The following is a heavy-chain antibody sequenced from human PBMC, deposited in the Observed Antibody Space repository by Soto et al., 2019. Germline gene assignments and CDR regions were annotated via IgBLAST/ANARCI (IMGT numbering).Heavy chain of an antibody. J-gene: IGHJ5*02. Sequence: GGSLRLSCAASGFTFSYYSMNWVRQAPGKGLEWVSSISSRSIYIYYADSVKGRFTISRDNAKNSLYLQMNSLRAEDTAVYYCTREHHFDHWGQGTLVTVSS. CDR2: ISSRSIYI. CDR3: TREHHFDH. CDR1: GFTFSYYS. V-gene: IGHV3-21*01.